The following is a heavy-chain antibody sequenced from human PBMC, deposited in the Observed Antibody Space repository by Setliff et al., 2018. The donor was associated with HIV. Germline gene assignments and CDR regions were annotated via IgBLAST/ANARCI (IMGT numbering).Heavy chain of an antibody. CDR1: GYIFIRYY. V-gene: IGHV1-2*02. Sequence: ASVKVSCKTSGYIFIRYYIFWVRQAPEQGLEWMGNINPHTGVTKYAEKFQGRVTMTRDTSINTIYMELSRLRSDDTAVYYCARDLRDGFEEWFSTLDDGMDVWGQGTTVTVSS. J-gene: IGHJ6*02. CDR3: ARDLRDGFEEWFSTLDDGMDV. D-gene: IGHD3-3*01. CDR2: INPHTGVT.